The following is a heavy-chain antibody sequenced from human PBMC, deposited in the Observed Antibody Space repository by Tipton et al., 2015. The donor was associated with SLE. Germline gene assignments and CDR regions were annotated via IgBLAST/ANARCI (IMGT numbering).Heavy chain of an antibody. D-gene: IGHD2-8*02. CDR3: ARQSYPGLVVYAHNWFDP. J-gene: IGHJ5*02. CDR1: GGSISSYH. V-gene: IGHV4-59*08. Sequence: LSLTCTVSGGSISSYHWSWIRQPPGKGLEWIGYTYYSGSTNYNPSLKSRVTISVDTSKNQFSLKLSSVTAADTAVYYCARQSYPGLVVYAHNWFDPWGQGTLVTVSS. CDR2: TYYSGST.